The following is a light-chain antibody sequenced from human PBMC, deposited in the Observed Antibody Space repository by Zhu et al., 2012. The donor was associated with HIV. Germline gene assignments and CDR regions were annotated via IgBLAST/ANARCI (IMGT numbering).Light chain of an antibody. V-gene: IGKV3-15*01. J-gene: IGKJ5*01. CDR2: GAS. CDR1: QGVSSS. CDR3: QNYNNWPPVT. Sequence: EIVMTQSPATPSMSPGERATLSCRASQGVSSSLAWYQQKPGQAPRLLIYGASTRATGVPARFSGSGSGTEFTLTITNIQSEDFAVYFCQNYNNWPPVTFGQGTRLEIK.